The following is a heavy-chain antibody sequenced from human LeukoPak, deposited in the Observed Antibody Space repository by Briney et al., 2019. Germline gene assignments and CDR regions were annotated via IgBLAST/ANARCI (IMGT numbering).Heavy chain of an antibody. D-gene: IGHD5-12*01. V-gene: IGHV4-59*01. CDR3: ARGGGYASPIGY. CDR1: GGSISSYY. J-gene: IGHJ4*02. CDR2: IYHSGST. Sequence: SETLSLTCTVSGGSISSYYWSWIRQPPGKGLEWIGYIYHSGSTNYNPSLKSRVTISVDTSKNQFSLKLSSVTATDTAVYYCARGGGYASPIGYWGQGALVTVSS.